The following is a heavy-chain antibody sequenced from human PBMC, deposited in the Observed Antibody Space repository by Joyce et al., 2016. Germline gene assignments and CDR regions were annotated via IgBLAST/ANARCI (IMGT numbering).Heavy chain of an antibody. V-gene: IGHV3-7*01. J-gene: IGHJ6*02. CDR2: IKPDGSEK. CDR1: GFTFSTTW. CDR3: ATGGGMDV. Sequence: EVQLVESGGGLVQPGGSLRLSCAASGFTFSTTWMPWVRQSPGKGPELVANIKPDGSEKYYVGSVKGRFTISRDNAKNSLSLLMNSLRVDDTAVYYCATGGGMDVWGQGTTVTVSS.